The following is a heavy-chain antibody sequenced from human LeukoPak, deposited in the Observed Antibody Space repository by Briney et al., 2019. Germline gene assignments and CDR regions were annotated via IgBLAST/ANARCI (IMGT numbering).Heavy chain of an antibody. CDR3: SRGRDIVVVPYYYYYYMDV. CDR2: IIPIFGTA. CDR1: GGTFTSHA. Sequence: SVKVSCEASGGTFTSHAISWVRQAPGQGLEWTGGIIPIFGTANYEQKFQGRVTITADDSTSTAYMELSSLRYEDTAVYYCSRGRDIVVVPYYYYYYMDVWGKGTTVTVSS. V-gene: IGHV1-69*13. D-gene: IGHD2-2*01. J-gene: IGHJ6*03.